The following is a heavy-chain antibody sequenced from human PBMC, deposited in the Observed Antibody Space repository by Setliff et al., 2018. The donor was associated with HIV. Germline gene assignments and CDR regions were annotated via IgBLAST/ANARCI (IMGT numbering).Heavy chain of an antibody. CDR3: ARRGYSYGYADAFDI. D-gene: IGHD5-18*01. J-gene: IGHJ3*02. CDR1: GFSLSNTRMG. Sequence: SGPTLVNPTETLTLTCTVSGFSLSNTRMGVTWIRQPPGKGLEWIGFIYYSGSTNYHPSLKSRVTISVDTSKNQFSLKLSSVTAADTAVYYCARRGYSYGYADAFDIWGQGTMVTVSS. V-gene: IGHV4-61*01. CDR2: IYYSGST.